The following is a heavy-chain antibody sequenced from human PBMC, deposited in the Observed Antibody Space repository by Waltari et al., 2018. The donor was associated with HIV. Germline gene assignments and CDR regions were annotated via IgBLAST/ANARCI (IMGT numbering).Heavy chain of an antibody. J-gene: IGHJ3*02. Sequence: QVPPVQSGAEVQKPGSSVMVSCKATGGTFRNSALNWVRQAPGQGLEWMGGIIPIFGSPNYAQKFQGRVTITADESTSTVYMKLSSLRSEDTAVYYCASASRDTAMGAFDIWGQGTMVTVSS. V-gene: IGHV1-69*01. D-gene: IGHD5-18*01. CDR3: ASASRDTAMGAFDI. CDR2: IIPIFGSP. CDR1: GGTFRNSA.